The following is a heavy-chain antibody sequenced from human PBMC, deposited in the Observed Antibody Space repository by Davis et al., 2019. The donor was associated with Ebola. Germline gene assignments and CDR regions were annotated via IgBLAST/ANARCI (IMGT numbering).Heavy chain of an antibody. J-gene: IGHJ6*02. Sequence: GESLKISCAASGFTFSSYAISWVRQVPGKGLEWVSAISGGGGTTYYEHSVKGRFTISRDNAKNSLYLQMNSLRAEDTAVYYCARALWFRESHPYYYYGMDVWGQGTTVTVSS. CDR1: GFTFSSYA. D-gene: IGHD3-10*01. CDR2: ISGGGGTT. V-gene: IGHV3-23*01. CDR3: ARALWFRESHPYYYYGMDV.